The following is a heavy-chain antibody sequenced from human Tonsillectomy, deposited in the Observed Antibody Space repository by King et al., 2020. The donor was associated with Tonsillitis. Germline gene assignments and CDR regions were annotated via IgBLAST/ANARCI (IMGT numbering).Heavy chain of an antibody. V-gene: IGHV3-33*01. CDR1: GFTFSNYG. D-gene: IGHD4-11*01. J-gene: IGHJ4*02. CDR2: IWYDGSNK. Sequence: VQLVESGGGVVQPGRSLRLSCAASGFTFSNYGMHWVRLAPGKGLEWVAVIWYDGSNKYYADSVKGRFTISRDNSKNTLYLQMNGLRAEDTAVYYCARDSLTSLTTGLFLYWGQGTLVTVSS. CDR3: ARDSLTSLTTGLFLY.